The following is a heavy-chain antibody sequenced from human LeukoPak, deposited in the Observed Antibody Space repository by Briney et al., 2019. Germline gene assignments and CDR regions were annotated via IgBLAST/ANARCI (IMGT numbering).Heavy chain of an antibody. CDR3: ARDYYGSGRYYYGMDV. D-gene: IGHD3-10*01. CDR2: ISAYNGNT. V-gene: IGHV1-18*01. CDR1: VYTFTIYG. J-gene: IGHJ6*02. Sequence: ASVKVSFKASVYTFTIYGISWVRQAPGQGLEWMGWISAYNGNTNYAQKLQGRVTMTTDTSTSTAYMELRSLRSDDTAVYYCARDYYGSGRYYYGMDVWGQGTTVTVSS.